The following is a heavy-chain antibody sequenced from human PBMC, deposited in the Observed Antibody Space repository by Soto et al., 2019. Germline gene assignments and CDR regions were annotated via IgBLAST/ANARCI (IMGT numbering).Heavy chain of an antibody. V-gene: IGHV3-9*01. CDR3: AKDRGLVLSFYFDY. CDR1: GFTFDDYA. J-gene: IGHJ4*02. Sequence: EVQLVESGGGLVQPGRSLRLSCAASGFTFDDYAMHWVRQAPGKCLEWVSGISWTSGSIGYADSVKGRFTISRDNAKNSLYLQMNSLRAEDTALYYCAKDRGLVLSFYFDYWGRGTLVTVSS. D-gene: IGHD2-8*01. CDR2: ISWTSGSI.